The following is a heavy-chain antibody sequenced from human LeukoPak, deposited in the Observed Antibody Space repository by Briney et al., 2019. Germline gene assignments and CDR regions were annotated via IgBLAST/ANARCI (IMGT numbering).Heavy chain of an antibody. CDR3: AKVAVAGNFDY. CDR1: GFTFSSYA. D-gene: IGHD6-19*01. V-gene: IGHV3-23*01. CDR2: ISGNTIST. J-gene: IGHJ4*02. Sequence: GGSLRLSCAASGFTFSSYAMSWVRQAPGKGLEWVSGISGNTISTYYADSVKGRFTISRDNSKNTLYLQMNSLRAEDTAVYYCAKVAVAGNFDYWGQGTLVTVSS.